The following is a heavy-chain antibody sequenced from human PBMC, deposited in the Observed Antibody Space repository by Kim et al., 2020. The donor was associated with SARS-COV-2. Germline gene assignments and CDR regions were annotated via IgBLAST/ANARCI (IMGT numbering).Heavy chain of an antibody. CDR3: AKAHRSRGALGEYYFDY. D-gene: IGHD3-16*01. J-gene: IGHJ4*01. V-gene: IGHV3-23*01. CDR1: GFTFGIYA. Sequence: GGSLRLSCAASGFTFGIYAMSWVRQAPGKGLEWVSGISATASGSFYGDSVRGRFTIPSDNSRNTLYLQMTSLRVEDTPAYFCAKAHRSRGALGEYYFDY. CDR2: ISATASGS.